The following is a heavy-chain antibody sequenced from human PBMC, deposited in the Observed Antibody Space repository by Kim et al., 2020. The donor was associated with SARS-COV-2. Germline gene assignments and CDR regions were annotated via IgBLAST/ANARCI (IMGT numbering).Heavy chain of an antibody. CDR2: IFYTGTT. Sequence: SETLSLTCTVSGGSISTTSYYWGWIRQPPGKGLQWIGSIFYTGTTYYNPSLKSRVSMSVDTSKSQFSLNLSSMTAADTAVYYCARHPVLLSFDFSWFDLWGQGTLVTVSS. D-gene: IGHD3-9*01. V-gene: IGHV4-39*01. CDR3: ARHPVLLSFDFSWFDL. J-gene: IGHJ5*02. CDR1: GGSISTTSYY.